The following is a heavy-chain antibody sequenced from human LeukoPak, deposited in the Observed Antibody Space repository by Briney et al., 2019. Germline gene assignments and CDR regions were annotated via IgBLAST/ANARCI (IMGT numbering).Heavy chain of an antibody. CDR3: ARDLEYYYGSGSYYNGLDY. CDR1: GFTVSSNY. CDR2: IYSGGST. D-gene: IGHD3-10*01. V-gene: IGHV3-66*01. Sequence: GGSLRLSCAASGFTVSSNYMSWVRQAPGKGLEWVSVIYSGGSTYYADSVKDRFTISRDNSKNTLYLQRNSLRAEDTAVYYCARDLEYYYGSGSYYNGLDYWGQGTLVTVSS. J-gene: IGHJ4*02.